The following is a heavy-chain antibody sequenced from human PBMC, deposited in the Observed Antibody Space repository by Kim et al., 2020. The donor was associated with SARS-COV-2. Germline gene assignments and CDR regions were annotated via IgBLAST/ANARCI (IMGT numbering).Heavy chain of an antibody. D-gene: IGHD3-10*01. V-gene: IGHV3-66*01. J-gene: IGHJ4*02. CDR3: ARTGNLGFGAGTYSPPNS. Sequence: VKGRCTISRDNSKNTLYLQMSSLRAEDTAVYYCARTGNLGFGAGTYSPPNSWGQGTLVTVSS.